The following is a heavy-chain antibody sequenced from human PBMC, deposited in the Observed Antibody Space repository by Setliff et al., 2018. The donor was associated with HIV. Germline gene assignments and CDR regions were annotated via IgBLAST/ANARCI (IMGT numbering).Heavy chain of an antibody. D-gene: IGHD1-1*01. Sequence: QPGGSLRLSCAASGFTFSSCAMSWVRQAPGQGLEWVLVISGSGASTYYADSVKGRFTISRDNSKNTLYLQMNSLRVEDTAVYYCARTSTTTGTTLNWFDPWGQGTLVTVSS. V-gene: IGHV3-23*01. CDR1: GFTFSSCA. CDR2: ISGSGAST. CDR3: ARTSTTTGTTLNWFDP. J-gene: IGHJ5*02.